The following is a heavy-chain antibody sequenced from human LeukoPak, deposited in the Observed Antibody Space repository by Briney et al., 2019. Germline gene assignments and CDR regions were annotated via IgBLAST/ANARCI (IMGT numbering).Heavy chain of an antibody. Sequence: SETLSLTCTVSGASLSSNTHSWGWIRQPPGKGLEWIGTMYYGGNTYYNPSLKSRVTISFDTSKNQFSLKLNSVTAADAAVFFCARGYSTRNDFDYWGQGTLVTVTS. D-gene: IGHD6-13*01. CDR3: ARGYSTRNDFDY. CDR1: GASLSSNTHS. CDR2: MYYGGNT. J-gene: IGHJ4*02. V-gene: IGHV4-39*07.